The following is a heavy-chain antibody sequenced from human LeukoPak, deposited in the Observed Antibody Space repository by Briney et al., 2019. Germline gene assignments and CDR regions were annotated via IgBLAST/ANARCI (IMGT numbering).Heavy chain of an antibody. D-gene: IGHD1-26*01. CDR3: ARGRSPRGYYYGMDV. CDR2: ISSNGGET. J-gene: IGHJ6*02. CDR1: GFSLSSYV. V-gene: IGHV3-64*02. Sequence: GGSLRLSCAASGFSLSSYVMHWVRRAPGKGLEYVSAISSNGGETYYADSVKGRFTISRDNSKNALYLQMGSLRVEDMAVYYCARGRSPRGYYYGMDVWGQGTTVTVS.